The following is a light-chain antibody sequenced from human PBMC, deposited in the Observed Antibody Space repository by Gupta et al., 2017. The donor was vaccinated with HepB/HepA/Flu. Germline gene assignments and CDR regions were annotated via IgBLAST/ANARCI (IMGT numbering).Light chain of an antibody. CDR3: AAWDDSLNGPV. CDR2: SNN. V-gene: IGLV1-44*01. CDR1: SSNIGSNT. J-gene: IGLJ2*01. Sequence: QSVLTQPLSASGTPGQTVTISCSGSSSNIGSNTVNWYQQPPGTAPKLLIYSNNQRPSGVPDRFSGSKSGTSASLTISGLQSEDEADYYCAAWDDSLNGPVFGGGTKLTVL.